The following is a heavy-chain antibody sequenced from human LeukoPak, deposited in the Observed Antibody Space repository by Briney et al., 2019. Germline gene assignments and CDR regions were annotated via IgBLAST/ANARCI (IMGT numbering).Heavy chain of an antibody. CDR3: VRDGGGTTPYDC. CDR2: ISPDGRNI. D-gene: IGHD1-7*01. V-gene: IGHV3-74*01. Sequence: GGSLRLSWASSGFTLIDYWMNWVRQAPGKGPVWVSHISPDGRNIAYADSVKGRFTISRDSAKNTLYLQMNSLRVGDTAGYYCVRDGGGTTPYDCWGQGILVTVSS. J-gene: IGHJ4*02. CDR1: GFTLIDYW.